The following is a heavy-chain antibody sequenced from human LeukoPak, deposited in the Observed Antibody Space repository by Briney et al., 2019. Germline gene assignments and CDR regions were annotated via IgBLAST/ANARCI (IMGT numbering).Heavy chain of an antibody. CDR3: ARETGRGVPAGILGRDGMNV. V-gene: IGHV3-48*02. J-gene: IGHJ6*02. CDR1: GFTFSSHT. Sequence: GGSLRLSCAASGFTFSSHTMNWVRQAPGKGLEWVSYISNTGMTTHYADSVKGRFTISRDNAKNSLYLQMNSLRDEDTAVYLCARETGRGVPAGILGRDGMNVWGQGTTVTVSS. CDR2: ISNTGMTT. D-gene: IGHD2-2*01.